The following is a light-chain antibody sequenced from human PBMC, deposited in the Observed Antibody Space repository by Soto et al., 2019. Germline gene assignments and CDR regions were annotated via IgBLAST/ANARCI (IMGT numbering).Light chain of an antibody. CDR1: SSNIGSNY. Sequence: QPVLTQPPSASGTPGQRVTISCSGSSSNIGSNYVYWYQQLPGTAPKLLIYRNNQRPSGVPDQFSGSKSGTSASLAISGLRSEDDADYYCAAWDDSLSVVVFGGGTKLTVL. J-gene: IGLJ2*01. CDR2: RNN. V-gene: IGLV1-47*01. CDR3: AAWDDSLSVVV.